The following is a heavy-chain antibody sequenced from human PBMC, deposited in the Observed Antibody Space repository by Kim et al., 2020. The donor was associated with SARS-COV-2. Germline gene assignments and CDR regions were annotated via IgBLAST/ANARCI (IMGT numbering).Heavy chain of an antibody. J-gene: IGHJ4*02. CDR3: ARVTAFYFDF. Sequence: GGSLRLSCTSSGFTFGDYAMSWVRQAPGKGLEWVSFIRSKAYGGTTEYAASVKGRFSISRDDSKSIAYLQMNSLKTEDTAVYYCARVTAFYFDFWGQGTL. V-gene: IGHV3-49*04. CDR1: GFTFGDYA. D-gene: IGHD3-3*02. CDR2: IRSKAYGGTT.